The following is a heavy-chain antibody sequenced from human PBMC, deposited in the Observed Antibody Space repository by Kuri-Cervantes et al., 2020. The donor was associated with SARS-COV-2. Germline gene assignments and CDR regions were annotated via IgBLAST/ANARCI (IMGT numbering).Heavy chain of an antibody. CDR2: VSAYNGNT. D-gene: IGHD4-17*01. CDR3: ARHIRVLTTIHLDY. J-gene: IGHJ4*02. Sequence: ASVKVSCKASGYTFTNYGISWVRQAPGQGLEWMGWVSAYNGNTSYAQKLQGRVTMTTDTSTNTAYMELRSLRSDDTAVYYCARHIRVLTTIHLDYWGQGTLVTVSS. V-gene: IGHV1-18*01. CDR1: GYTFTNYG.